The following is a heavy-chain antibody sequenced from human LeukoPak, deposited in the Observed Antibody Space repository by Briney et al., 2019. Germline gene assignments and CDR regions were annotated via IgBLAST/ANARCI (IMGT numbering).Heavy chain of an antibody. CDR1: GGSISSYY. J-gene: IGHJ3*02. CDR3: TRDNGGDWYAFDI. D-gene: IGHD2-21*02. Sequence: PSETLSLTCTVSGGSISSYYWSWIRQPAGKGLEWIGRIYTSGSTNYNPSLKGRVTMSVDTSKNQFSLKLSSVNAADTALYYCTRDNGGDWYAFDIWGQGTVVTVSS. V-gene: IGHV4-4*07. CDR2: IYTSGST.